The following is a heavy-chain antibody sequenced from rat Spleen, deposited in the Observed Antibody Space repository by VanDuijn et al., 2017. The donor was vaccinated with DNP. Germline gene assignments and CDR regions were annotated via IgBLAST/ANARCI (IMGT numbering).Heavy chain of an antibody. CDR1: GFTFSDYY. CDR2: ITKSGDNT. D-gene: IGHD1-3*01. Sequence: EVQLVESGGGLVQPGRSLKLSCSASGFTFSDYYMAWVRQAPTKGLEWVASITKSGDNTYYPDSVKGRFTISRDNAKNTLYLQMSSLRSEDTATYYCARAYGSPWYFDYWGQGVMVTVSS. V-gene: IGHV5S23*01. CDR3: ARAYGSPWYFDY. J-gene: IGHJ2*01.